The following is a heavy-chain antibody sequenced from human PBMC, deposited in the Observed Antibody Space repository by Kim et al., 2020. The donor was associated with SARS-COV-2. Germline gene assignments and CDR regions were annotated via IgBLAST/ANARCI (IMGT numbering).Heavy chain of an antibody. CDR2: IYYSGST. D-gene: IGHD4-17*01. CDR3: ARGTVTTRNFDY. J-gene: IGHJ4*02. CDR1: GGSISSYY. Sequence: SETLSLTCTVSGGSISSYYWSWIRQPPGKGLEWIGYIYYSGSTNYNPSLKSRVTISVDTSKNQFSLKLSSVTAADTAVYYCARGTVTTRNFDYWGQGTLVTVSS. V-gene: IGHV4-59*01.